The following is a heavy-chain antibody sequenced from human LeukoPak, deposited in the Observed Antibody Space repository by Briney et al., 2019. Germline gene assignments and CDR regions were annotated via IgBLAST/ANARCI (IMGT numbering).Heavy chain of an antibody. D-gene: IGHD6-19*01. J-gene: IGHJ4*02. V-gene: IGHV4-38-2*02. CDR1: GYSISSGYY. Sequence: SETLSLTCTVSGYSISSGYYWGWIRQPPGKGLEWIGSIHHSGSTYYNPSLKSRVTISVDTSKNQFSLKLSSVTAADTAVYYCARRVSSGWYLDYWGQGTLVTVSS. CDR2: IHHSGST. CDR3: ARRVSSGWYLDY.